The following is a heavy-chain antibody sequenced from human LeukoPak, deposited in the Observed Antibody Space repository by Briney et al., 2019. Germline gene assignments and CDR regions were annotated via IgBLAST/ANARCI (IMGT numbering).Heavy chain of an antibody. V-gene: IGHV4-4*07. CDR1: GGSFSTYY. Sequence: SETLSLTCTVSGGSFSTYYWSWIRQPPGKGLEWIGLIYSSGSTLFNPSLKSRVAMSVDLTKNQLSLKLTSVTAADTAMYYCARKDGDYWGRGTLVTVSS. J-gene: IGHJ4*02. CDR3: ARKDGDY. CDR2: IYSSGST.